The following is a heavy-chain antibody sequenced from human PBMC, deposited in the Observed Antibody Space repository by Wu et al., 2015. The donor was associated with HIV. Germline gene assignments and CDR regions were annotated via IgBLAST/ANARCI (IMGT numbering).Heavy chain of an antibody. V-gene: IGHV1-8*01. CDR3: ARQRAYSSGWYVYDY. Sequence: QVQLVQSGAEVKKPGASVKVSCKASGYTFTSYDINWVRQATGQGLEWMGWMNPKSGNTGYAQKFQGRVTITRDNSISSAYMELSSLRSEDTAIYYCARQRAYSSGWYVYDYWGQGTLVTVSS. J-gene: IGHJ4*02. CDR2: MNPKSGNT. D-gene: IGHD6-19*01. CDR1: GYTFTSYD.